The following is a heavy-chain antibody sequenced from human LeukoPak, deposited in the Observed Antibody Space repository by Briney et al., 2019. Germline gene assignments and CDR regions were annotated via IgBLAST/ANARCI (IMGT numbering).Heavy chain of an antibody. D-gene: IGHD3-10*01. CDR3: AKARGSGSRVDV. CDR1: GFTFSSYG. CDR2: ISGSGGST. Sequence: GGSLRLSCAASGFTFSSYGMHWVRQAPGKGLEWVSAISGSGGSTYYADSVKGRFTISRDNSKNTLYLQMNSLRAEDTAVYYCAKARGSGSRVDVWGQGTTVTVSS. V-gene: IGHV3-23*01. J-gene: IGHJ6*02.